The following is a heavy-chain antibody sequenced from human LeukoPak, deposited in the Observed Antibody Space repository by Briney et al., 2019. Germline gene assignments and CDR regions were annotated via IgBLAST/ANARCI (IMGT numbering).Heavy chain of an antibody. Sequence: SETLSLTCTVSGGSISSSSYYWGWIRQPPGKGLEWIGSIYYSGSTYYNPSLKSRVTISVDTSKNQFSLKLSSVTAADTAVYYCARDHIKDDYYGSGIHRPLDYWGQGTLVTVSS. CDR2: IYYSGST. CDR1: GGSISSSSYY. V-gene: IGHV4-39*07. D-gene: IGHD3-10*01. J-gene: IGHJ4*02. CDR3: ARDHIKDDYYGSGIHRPLDY.